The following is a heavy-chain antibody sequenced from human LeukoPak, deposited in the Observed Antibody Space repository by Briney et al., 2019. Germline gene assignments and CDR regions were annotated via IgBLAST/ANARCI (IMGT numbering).Heavy chain of an antibody. D-gene: IGHD1-26*01. Sequence: GGSLRLSCAASGFTFSSYALHWLRPAPGKGLEWVAVISYDGGNKYYADSVKGRFTISRDNSKNTLYLQMNSLRAEDTAVYYCAIIPFIVGATHLDYWGQGTLVTVSS. CDR1: GFTFSSYA. CDR3: AIIPFIVGATHLDY. V-gene: IGHV3-30-3*01. J-gene: IGHJ4*02. CDR2: ISYDGGNK.